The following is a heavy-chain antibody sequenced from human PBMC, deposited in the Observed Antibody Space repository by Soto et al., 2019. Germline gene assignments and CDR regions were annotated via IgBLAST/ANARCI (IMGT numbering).Heavy chain of an antibody. CDR3: AAETKSYFYGMDV. J-gene: IGHJ6*02. CDR2: ISYDGSIK. Sequence: QVQLVESGGGVVQPGRSLRLSCAASGLTFSSSAMHWVRQAPGKGLEWVALISYDGSIKYYVDSVKGRFTISRDNSKNTLDLQMNSLREEDTAVYYCAAETKSYFYGMDVWGQGTTVTVSS. V-gene: IGHV3-30*03. CDR1: GLTFSSSA.